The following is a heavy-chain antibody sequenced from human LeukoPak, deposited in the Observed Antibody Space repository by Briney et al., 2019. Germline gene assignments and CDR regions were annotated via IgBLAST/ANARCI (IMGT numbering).Heavy chain of an antibody. J-gene: IGHJ4*02. V-gene: IGHV3-23*01. D-gene: IGHD3-10*01. Sequence: GGSLRLSCAASGFTFNNYAMSWVRQAPGKGLEWVSAISGSGGSTYYADSVKGRFTISRDNSKNTLYLQMNSLRAEDTAVYYCAKAGGVYYGSGSYYILDYWGQGTLVTVSS. CDR3: AKAGGVYYGSGSYYILDY. CDR2: ISGSGGST. CDR1: GFTFNNYA.